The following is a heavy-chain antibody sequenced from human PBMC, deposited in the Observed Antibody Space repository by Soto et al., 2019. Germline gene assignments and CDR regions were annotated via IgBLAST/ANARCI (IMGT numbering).Heavy chain of an antibody. J-gene: IGHJ4*02. CDR3: ARAVDYYDSSGYYSFYYFDY. V-gene: IGHV3-48*03. CDR1: GFTFSSYE. CDR2: ISSSGSTI. Sequence: PGGSLRLSCAASGFTFSSYEMNWVRQAPGKGLEWVSYISSSGSTIYYADSVKGRFTISRDNAKNSLYLQMNSLRAEDTAVYYCARAVDYYDSSGYYSFYYFDYWGQGTLVTGS. D-gene: IGHD3-22*01.